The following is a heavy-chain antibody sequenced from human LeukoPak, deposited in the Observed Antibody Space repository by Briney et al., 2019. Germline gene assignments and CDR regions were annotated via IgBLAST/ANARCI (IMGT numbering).Heavy chain of an antibody. D-gene: IGHD5-18*01. CDR3: AREYSYGYFPSPMDV. CDR2: IKQDGSEK. J-gene: IGHJ6*02. CDR1: GFTFSSYW. Sequence: GGSLRLSCAASGFTFSSYWMSWVRQAAGKGLEWVANIKQDGSEKYYVDSVKGRFTISRDNAKNSLYLQMNSLRAEDTAVYYCAREYSYGYFPSPMDVWGQGTTVTVSS. V-gene: IGHV3-7*04.